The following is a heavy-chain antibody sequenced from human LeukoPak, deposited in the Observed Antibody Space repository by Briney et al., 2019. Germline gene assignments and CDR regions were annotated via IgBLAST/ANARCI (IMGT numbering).Heavy chain of an antibody. CDR1: GFTFSSYS. J-gene: IGHJ4*02. Sequence: HPGGSLRLSCAASGFTFSSYSMNWVRQAPGKGLEWVSVIYSGGTTYYADFVKGRFTISRDNSKNTLFLQMNSLTAEDTAVYYCATDDGGNYGLDYWGQGTLVTVSS. CDR2: IYSGGTT. D-gene: IGHD4/OR15-4a*01. V-gene: IGHV3-66*01. CDR3: ATDDGGNYGLDY.